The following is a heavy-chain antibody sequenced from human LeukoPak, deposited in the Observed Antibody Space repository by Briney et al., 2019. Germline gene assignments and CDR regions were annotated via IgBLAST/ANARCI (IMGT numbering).Heavy chain of an antibody. CDR1: GFTFRRNW. CDR3: ARDGYLAGLDY. CDR2: IQDNGNQK. D-gene: IGHD5-18*01. J-gene: IGHJ4*01. Sequence: PGGSLRLSCAASGFTFRRNWMTWVRQAPGKGLEWVASIQDNGNQKIYVDSVKGRFTISRDNAQSSLSLQMNGLRGEDSAVYYCARDGYLAGLDYWGQGTLVTVAS. V-gene: IGHV3-7*01.